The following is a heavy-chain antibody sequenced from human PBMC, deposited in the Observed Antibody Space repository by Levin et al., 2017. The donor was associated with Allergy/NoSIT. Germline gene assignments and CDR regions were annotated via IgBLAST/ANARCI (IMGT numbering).Heavy chain of an antibody. Sequence: ASVKVSCKASGYTFTGYYMHWVRQAPGQGLEWMGRINPNSGGTNYAQKFQGRVTMTRDTSISTGYMELTRLTSDDTAVYYCATEALVIVDAFDLWGQGTMVTVSS. CDR2: INPNSGGT. J-gene: IGHJ3*01. CDR3: ATEALVIVDAFDL. CDR1: GYTFTGYY. D-gene: IGHD3-9*01. V-gene: IGHV1-2*06.